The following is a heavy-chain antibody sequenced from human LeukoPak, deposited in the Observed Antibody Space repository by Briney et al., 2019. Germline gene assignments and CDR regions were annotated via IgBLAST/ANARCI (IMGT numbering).Heavy chain of an antibody. CDR1: GGTFSSYA. J-gene: IGHJ4*02. CDR2: IIPIFGTA. V-gene: IGHV1-69*13. Sequence: ASVKVSCKASGGTFSSYAISWVRQAPGQGLEWMGGIIPIFGTANYAQKFQGRVTITADESTSTAYMELSSLRSEDTAVYYCARDRGNYYGSGSYQIGYFDYWGQGTLVTVSS. CDR3: ARDRGNYYGSGSYQIGYFDY. D-gene: IGHD3-10*01.